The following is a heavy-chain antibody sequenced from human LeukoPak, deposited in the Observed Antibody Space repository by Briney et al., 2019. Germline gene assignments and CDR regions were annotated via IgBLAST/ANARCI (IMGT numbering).Heavy chain of an antibody. V-gene: IGHV3-48*03. CDR2: ISSSGSTI. J-gene: IGHJ3*02. CDR3: ARDSGGYNFALDAFDI. D-gene: IGHD5-24*01. Sequence: GGSLRLSCAASGFTFSSYEMNWVRQAPGKGLEWVSYISSSGSTIYYADSVKGRFTISRDNAKNSLYLQMHSLRAEDTAIYYCARDSGGYNFALDAFDIWGQGTMVTVSS. CDR1: GFTFSSYE.